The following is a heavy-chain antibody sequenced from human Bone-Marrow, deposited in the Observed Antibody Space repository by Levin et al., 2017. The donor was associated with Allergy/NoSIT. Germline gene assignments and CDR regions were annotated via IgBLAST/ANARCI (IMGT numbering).Heavy chain of an antibody. CDR1: GFTLTDLS. V-gene: IGHV1-24*01. CDR2: FDAEYRET. CDR3: AADLGGRRDV. J-gene: IGHJ6*02. D-gene: IGHD3-16*01. Sequence: PWASVKVSCKVSGFTLTDLSIHWVRQAPGKGLEWMGGFDAEYRETLYAQKFQGRVIMTEDTSTDTASMELRGLTSDDTAVYYCAADLGGRRDVWGRGTTVIVS.